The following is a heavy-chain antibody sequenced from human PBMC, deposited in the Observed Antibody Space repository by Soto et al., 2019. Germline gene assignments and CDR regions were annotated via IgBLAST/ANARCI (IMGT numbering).Heavy chain of an antibody. Sequence: PGGSLRLSCAASEFGFDDYAMSWVRQAPGKGLEWVSSITYTGVSTYYADSVKGRFTISRDNSRDTLFLQMNSLRAEDTAIYYCAKSSVWYPYFDSWGQGTLVTVSS. D-gene: IGHD6-13*01. CDR2: ITYTGVST. J-gene: IGHJ4*02. CDR1: EFGFDDYA. V-gene: IGHV3-23*01. CDR3: AKSSVWYPYFDS.